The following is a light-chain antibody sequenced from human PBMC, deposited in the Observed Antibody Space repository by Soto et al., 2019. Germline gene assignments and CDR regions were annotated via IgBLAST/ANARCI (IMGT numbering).Light chain of an antibody. CDR2: GAS. J-gene: IGKJ1*01. V-gene: IGKV1-6*01. CDR3: LQDINYPWT. CDR1: QGIGNA. Sequence: AIQMTQSPSSLSASVGDRVTISCRASQGIGNALGWYQQKPGKPPKVLIYGASNLQSVVPPRFSGSGSVTAYTLAISSLEPDNSATYYCLQDINYPWTFGQGTKVEIK.